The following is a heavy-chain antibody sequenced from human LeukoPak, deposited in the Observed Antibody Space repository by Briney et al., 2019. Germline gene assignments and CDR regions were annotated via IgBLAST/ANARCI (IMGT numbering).Heavy chain of an antibody. V-gene: IGHV3-11*04. CDR3: ATLEWLLS. J-gene: IGHJ5*02. CDR2: ISSSSSTI. CDR1: GYSVSSAS. Sequence: LSLTCTVSGYSVSSASYWTWIRQPPGKGLEWVSYISSSSSTIYYAASVKGRFTISRDNAKNSLYLQMNSLRAEDTAVYYCATLEWLLSWGQGTLVTVSS. D-gene: IGHD3-3*01.